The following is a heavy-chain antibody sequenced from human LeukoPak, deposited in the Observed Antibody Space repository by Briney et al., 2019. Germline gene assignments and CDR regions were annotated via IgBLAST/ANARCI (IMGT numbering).Heavy chain of an antibody. V-gene: IGHV4-31*11. CDR1: GASISSDGSY. CDR3: ARDLRGYGAFDI. D-gene: IGHD5-12*01. J-gene: IGHJ3*02. CDR2: IYYSGSA. Sequence: SQTLSLTCAVSGASISSDGSYWSWIRQHPGKGLEWLGYIYYSGSAYYNPSLKSRVTISIDTSKNQFSLRLTSVTATDTAVYYCARDLRGYGAFDIWGQGTMVTVSS.